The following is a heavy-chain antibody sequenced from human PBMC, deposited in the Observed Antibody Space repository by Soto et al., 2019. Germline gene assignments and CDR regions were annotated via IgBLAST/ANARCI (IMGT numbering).Heavy chain of an antibody. D-gene: IGHD3-22*01. CDR1: GFTFSSYS. J-gene: IGHJ5*02. Sequence: EVQLVESGGGLVQPGGSLRLSCAASGFTFSSYSMNWVRQAPGKGLEWVSYISSSSSTIYYADSVKGRFTIPRDNAKNSLYLQMNSLRDEDTAVYYCAREPRYYYDSSGYLNWFDPWGQGTLVTVSS. CDR3: AREPRYYYDSSGYLNWFDP. V-gene: IGHV3-48*02. CDR2: ISSSSSTI.